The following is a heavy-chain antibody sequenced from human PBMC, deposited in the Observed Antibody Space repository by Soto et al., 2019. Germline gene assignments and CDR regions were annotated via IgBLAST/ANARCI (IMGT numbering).Heavy chain of an antibody. D-gene: IGHD1-1*01. V-gene: IGHV3-23*01. CDR2: INCSGGST. Sequence: QPGGSLRLSCAASGFTFSSYAMSWVRQAPGKGLEWVSAINCSGGSTYYADSVKGRFTISRDNYKNTLYVQMNTLRAEDTALYYCARGPHMINYKWVFDFWGQGTLVTVSS. CDR3: ARGPHMINYKWVFDF. J-gene: IGHJ4*02. CDR1: GFTFSSYA.